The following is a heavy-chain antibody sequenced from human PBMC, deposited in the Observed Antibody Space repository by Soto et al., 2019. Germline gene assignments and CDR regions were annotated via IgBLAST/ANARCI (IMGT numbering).Heavy chain of an antibody. Sequence: GGSLRLSCAASGFTVSSDYMSWVRQAPGKGLEWVSVIYSGGSTYYADSVKGRFTISRHNSKNTLYLQMNSLRAEDTAVYYCAGGGGPYCSSTSCYAYWGQGTLVTVSS. CDR3: AGGGGPYCSSTSCYAY. CDR1: GFTVSSDY. CDR2: IYSGGST. V-gene: IGHV3-53*04. J-gene: IGHJ4*02. D-gene: IGHD2-2*01.